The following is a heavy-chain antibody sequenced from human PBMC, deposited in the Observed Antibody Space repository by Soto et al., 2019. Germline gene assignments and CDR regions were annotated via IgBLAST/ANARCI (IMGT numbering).Heavy chain of an antibody. CDR3: AHRLRGGGYFDY. CDR2: IYGDDDK. Sequence: QITLKESGPTLVKPTQTLTLTCTFSGFSLSTTAVGVGWIRQPPGKALEWLALIYGDDDKRYSPSLKNRLSITKDTPKNQVVLTMTNMDPVDTATYYCAHRLRGGGYFDYWGQGTLVAVSS. V-gene: IGHV2-5*02. CDR1: GFSLSTTAVG. J-gene: IGHJ4*02. D-gene: IGHD3-16*01.